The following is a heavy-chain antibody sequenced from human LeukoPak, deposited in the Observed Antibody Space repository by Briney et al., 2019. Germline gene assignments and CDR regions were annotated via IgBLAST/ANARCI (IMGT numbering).Heavy chain of an antibody. D-gene: IGHD3-22*01. J-gene: IGHJ3*02. V-gene: IGHV3-30*04. CDR3: ARVTHTYYYDSSGQPVSAFDI. Sequence: GGSLRLSCAASGFTFSSYAMHWVRQAPGKGLEWVAVISYDGSNKYYADSVKGRFTISRDNSKNTLYLQMNSLRAEDTAVYYCARVTHTYYYDSSGQPVSAFDIWGQGTMVTVSS. CDR1: GFTFSSYA. CDR2: ISYDGSNK.